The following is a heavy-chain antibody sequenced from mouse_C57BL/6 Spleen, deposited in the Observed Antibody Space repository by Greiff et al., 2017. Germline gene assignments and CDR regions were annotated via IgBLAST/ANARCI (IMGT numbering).Heavy chain of an antibody. Sequence: VQLQQSGPELVKPGASVKISCKASGYAFSSSWMNWVKQRPGKGLEWIGRIYPGDGDTNYNGKFKGKATLTADKSSSTAYMQLSSLTSEDSAVYFCERKEVYGNYGPSYGGQGTSVTVSS. V-gene: IGHV1-82*01. D-gene: IGHD2-1*01. J-gene: IGHJ4*01. CDR3: ERKEVYGNYGPSY. CDR2: IYPGDGDT. CDR1: GYAFSSSW.